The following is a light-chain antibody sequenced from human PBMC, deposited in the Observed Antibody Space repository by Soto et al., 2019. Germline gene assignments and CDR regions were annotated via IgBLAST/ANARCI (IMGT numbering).Light chain of an antibody. CDR1: QGISNY. J-gene: IGKJ1*01. CDR3: QKYNSAPWT. V-gene: IGKV1-27*01. Sequence: DIQMTQYPSSLSASVGDSVTITCRASQGISNYLAWYQQKPGKDPKLLLYAASTLQSGVPSLFSGSGSGTDFTLTISSLQPEDVATYYCQKYNSAPWTFGQGTKVYIK. CDR2: AAS.